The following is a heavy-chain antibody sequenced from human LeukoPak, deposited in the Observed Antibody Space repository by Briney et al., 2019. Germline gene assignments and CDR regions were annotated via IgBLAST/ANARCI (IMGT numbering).Heavy chain of an antibody. CDR1: GGSISSGSYY. CDR3: ARGYGGLTIDY. Sequence: SETLSLTCTVSGGSISSGSYYWSWIRQPAGKGLEWIGRIYTSGSTNYNPSLKSRVTISVDTSKNQFSLKLSSVTAADTAVYYCARGYGGLTIDYWGQGTLLTVSS. CDR2: IYTSGST. J-gene: IGHJ4*02. D-gene: IGHD4-23*01. V-gene: IGHV4-61*02.